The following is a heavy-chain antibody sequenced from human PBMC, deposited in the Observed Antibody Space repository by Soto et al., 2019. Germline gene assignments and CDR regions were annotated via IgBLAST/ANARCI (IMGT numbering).Heavy chain of an antibody. CDR1: CGSISGSY. D-gene: IGHD6-19*01. Sequence: PSEAQSLTSNVSCGSISGSYWSWIRQSPGKGLEWLGYVYYTGSTNYSPSLRSRVSISVDTSKNEFSLRLSSVTAADTAVYFCARSVAVPGAHIDYWGQGPQVTVCS. CDR2: VYYTGST. J-gene: IGHJ4*02. V-gene: IGHV4-59*01. CDR3: ARSVAVPGAHIDY.